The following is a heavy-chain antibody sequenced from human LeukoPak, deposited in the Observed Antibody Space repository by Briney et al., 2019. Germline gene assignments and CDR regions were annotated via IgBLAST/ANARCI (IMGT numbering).Heavy chain of an antibody. Sequence: SETLSLTCAVSGGSISSTTSYWGWIRQPPGKGLEWIGRIYYSGRTFDNPSLKSRVTISVDTSKNQLSLRLSSVTAADTAVYYCARHGSTDYFDYWGQGTLVTVSS. CDR1: GGSISSTTSY. CDR3: ARHGSTDYFDY. J-gene: IGHJ4*02. CDR2: IYYSGRT. V-gene: IGHV4-39*01. D-gene: IGHD2-2*03.